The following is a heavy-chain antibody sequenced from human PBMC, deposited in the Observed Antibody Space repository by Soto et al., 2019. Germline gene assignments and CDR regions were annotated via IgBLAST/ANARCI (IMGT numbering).Heavy chain of an antibody. J-gene: IGHJ5*02. CDR2: ISGSGGST. CDR3: AKAKISLEWFPNWFDP. V-gene: IGHV3-23*01. Sequence: GGSLRLSCAASGFTFSSYAMSWVRQAPGEGLEWVSAISGSGGSTYYADSVKGRFTISRDNSKNTLYLQMNSLRAEDTAVYYCAKAKISLEWFPNWFDPSGQGTLVTVSS. CDR1: GFTFSSYA. D-gene: IGHD3-3*01.